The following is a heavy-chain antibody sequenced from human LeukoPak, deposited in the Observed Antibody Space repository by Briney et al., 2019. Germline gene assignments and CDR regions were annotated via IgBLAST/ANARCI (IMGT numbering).Heavy chain of an antibody. V-gene: IGHV3-48*04. J-gene: IGHJ6*03. CDR3: ARDAVKYSSGWYVDYYYYMDV. CDR2: ISSSGSTI. CDR1: GFTFSSYS. D-gene: IGHD6-19*01. Sequence: TGGSLRLSCAASGFTFSSYSMNWVRQAPGKGLEWVSSISSSGSTIYYADSVKGRFTISRDNAKNSLYLQMNSLRAEDTAVYYCARDAVKYSSGWYVDYYYYMDVWGKGTTVTISS.